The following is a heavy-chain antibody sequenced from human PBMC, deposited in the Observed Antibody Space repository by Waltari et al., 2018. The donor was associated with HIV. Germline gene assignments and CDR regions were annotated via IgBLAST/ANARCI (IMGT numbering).Heavy chain of an antibody. CDR1: GYSISSGYY. Sequence: QVQLQESGPGLVKPSETLSLTCTVSGYSISSGYYWGWIRQPPGKGLEWIGSIYHSGSTYYNPSLKSRVTISVDTSKNQFSLKLSSVTAADTAVYYCAREVEFYSSSSTFDYWGQGTLVTVSS. J-gene: IGHJ4*02. D-gene: IGHD6-6*01. CDR3: AREVEFYSSSSTFDY. V-gene: IGHV4-38-2*02. CDR2: IYHSGST.